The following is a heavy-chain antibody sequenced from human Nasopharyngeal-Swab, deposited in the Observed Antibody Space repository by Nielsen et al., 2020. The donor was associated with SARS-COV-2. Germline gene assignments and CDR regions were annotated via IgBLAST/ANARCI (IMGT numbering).Heavy chain of an antibody. J-gene: IGHJ5*02. CDR2: ISYDGSNK. CDR1: GFTFSSYA. D-gene: IGHD2-15*01. CDR3: ARERVAWIVVVVAGREFDP. Sequence: GGSLRLSCAASGFTFSSYAMHWVRQAPGKGLEWVAVISYDGSNKYHADSVKGRFTISRDNSKNTLYLQMNSLRAEDTAVYYCARERVAWIVVVVAGREFDPWGQGTLVTVSS. V-gene: IGHV3-30-3*01.